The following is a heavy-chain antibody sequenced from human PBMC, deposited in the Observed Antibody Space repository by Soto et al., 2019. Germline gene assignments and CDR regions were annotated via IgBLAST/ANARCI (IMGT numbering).Heavy chain of an antibody. V-gene: IGHV3-30-3*01. CDR2: ISYDGSNK. Sequence: GGSLRLSCAASGFTFSSYAMHWVRQAPGKGLEWVAVISYDGSNKYYADSVKGRFTISRDNSKNTLYLQMNSLRAEDTAVYYCASCAYKLLCPFDYWGQGT. D-gene: IGHD2-2*01. J-gene: IGHJ4*02. CDR1: GFTFSSYA. CDR3: ASCAYKLLCPFDY.